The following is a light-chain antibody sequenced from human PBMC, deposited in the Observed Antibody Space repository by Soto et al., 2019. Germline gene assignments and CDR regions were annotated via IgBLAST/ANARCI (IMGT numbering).Light chain of an antibody. Sequence: QSALTQPASVSGSPGQSITISCTGTSSDVGGYNSVSWYQQHPGKAPKLMIYDVNNRPSGVSNRFSGSKSGNTASLTISGLQAEDEADYYCSSYTSCTTLLFGGGTKVTVL. V-gene: IGLV2-14*03. J-gene: IGLJ2*01. CDR3: SSYTSCTTLL. CDR2: DVN. CDR1: SSDVGGYNS.